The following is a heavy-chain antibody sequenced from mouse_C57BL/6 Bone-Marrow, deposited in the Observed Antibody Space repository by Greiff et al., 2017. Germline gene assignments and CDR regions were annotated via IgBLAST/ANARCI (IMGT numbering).Heavy chain of an antibody. CDR1: GYTFTNYW. Sequence: QVQLKESGAELVRPGTSVKMSCKASGYTFTNYWIGWAKQRPGHGLEWIGDIYPGGGYTNYNEKFKGKATLTADKSSSTAYMQFSSLTSEDSAIYYCARRYYYYGSSHYAMDYWGQGTSVTVSS. D-gene: IGHD1-1*01. CDR3: ARRYYYYGSSHYAMDY. J-gene: IGHJ4*01. CDR2: IYPGGGYT. V-gene: IGHV1-63*01.